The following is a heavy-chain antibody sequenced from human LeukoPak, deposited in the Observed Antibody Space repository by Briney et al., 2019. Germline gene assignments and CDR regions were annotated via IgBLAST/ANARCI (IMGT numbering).Heavy chain of an antibody. D-gene: IGHD3-10*01. J-gene: IGHJ4*02. CDR2: ISGTGVTT. CDR3: ASTSMVRGVITPFDY. V-gene: IGHV3-23*01. CDR1: GAIFSNHA. Sequence: PGGSLRLSCAASGAIFSNHAMSWVRQAPGKALEWVSLISGTGVTTYYAASVKGRFTISRDNSKNTLYLQMNSLRAEDTALYYCASTSMVRGVITPFDYWGQGTLVTVSS.